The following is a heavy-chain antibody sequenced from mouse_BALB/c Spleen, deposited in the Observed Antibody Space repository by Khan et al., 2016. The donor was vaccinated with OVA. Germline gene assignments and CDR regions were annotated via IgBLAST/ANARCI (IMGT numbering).Heavy chain of an antibody. CDR2: INPNNGDT. V-gene: IGHV1-26*01. J-gene: IGHJ1*01. CDR1: GYTFTDYY. Sequence: VQLKQSGPELVKPGASVKVSCKASGYTFTDYYMKWMKRSHGKSLEWIGDINPNNGDTFYNQKFKGKATLTVDKSSNTAYTQLNSLSSEDSAVYYCARGLVDVWGAGTTVSVSS. CDR3: ARGLVDV.